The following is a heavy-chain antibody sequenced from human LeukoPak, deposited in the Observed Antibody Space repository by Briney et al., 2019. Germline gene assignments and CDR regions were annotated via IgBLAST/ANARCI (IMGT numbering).Heavy chain of an antibody. CDR3: ARPYYYDSRIDP. V-gene: IGHV4-30-4*01. CDR2: MYYSGST. CDR1: GGSITSGDYY. D-gene: IGHD3-22*01. Sequence: SETLSLTCTVSGGSITSGDYYWSWIRQPPGKGLEWIAYMYYSGSTYYNPSLKSRVTMSADASKNQFSLKLSSVTAADTAVYYCARPYYYDSRIDPWGQGTLVTVSS. J-gene: IGHJ5*02.